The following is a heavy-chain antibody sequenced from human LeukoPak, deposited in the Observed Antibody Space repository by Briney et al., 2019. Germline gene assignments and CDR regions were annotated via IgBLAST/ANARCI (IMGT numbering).Heavy chain of an antibody. CDR3: ARRLRISYMDV. J-gene: IGHJ6*03. CDR1: GGSFSGYY. CDR2: INHSGST. V-gene: IGHV4-34*01. Sequence: PSETLSLTCAVYGGSFSGYYWSWIRQPPGKGLEWIGEINHSGSTNYNPSLKSRVTISVDTSKNQFSLKLSSVTAADTAVYYCARRLRISYMDVWGKGTTATVSS. D-gene: IGHD2-15*01.